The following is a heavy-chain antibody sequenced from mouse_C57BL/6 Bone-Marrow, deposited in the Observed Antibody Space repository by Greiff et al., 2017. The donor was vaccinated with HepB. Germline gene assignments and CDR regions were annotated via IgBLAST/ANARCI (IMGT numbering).Heavy chain of an antibody. CDR2: IRSKSSNYAT. D-gene: IGHD1-1*01. J-gene: IGHJ1*03. CDR3: VYGSSSWYFDV. CDR1: GFTFNTYG. Sequence: EVQLVESGGGLVQPKGSLKLSCAASGFTFNTYGMHWVRQAPGKGLEWVARIRSKSSNYATYYVESVKDRFTISRDDSQSMLYLQMNNLKTEDTAMYYCVYGSSSWYFDVWGTGTTLTVSS. V-gene: IGHV10-3*01.